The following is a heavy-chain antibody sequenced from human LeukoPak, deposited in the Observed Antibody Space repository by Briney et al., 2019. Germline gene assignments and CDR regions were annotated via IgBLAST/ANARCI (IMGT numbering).Heavy chain of an antibody. V-gene: IGHV3-74*01. CDR3: ARGGVRSWRYAFDI. CDR2: INADGSGT. Sequence: GGSLRLSCAASGFTFSSHWMHWVRQAPEKGLVGVAHINADGSGTYYAASVKGRFTISRDNSKNTLYLQMNSLRAEDTAVYYCARGGVRSWRYAFDIWGQGTMVTVSS. J-gene: IGHJ3*02. D-gene: IGHD6-13*01. CDR1: GFTFSSHW.